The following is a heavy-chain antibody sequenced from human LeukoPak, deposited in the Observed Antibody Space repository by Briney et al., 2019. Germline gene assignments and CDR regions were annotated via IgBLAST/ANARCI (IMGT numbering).Heavy chain of an antibody. J-gene: IGHJ5*02. CDR3: ARDQADTAMVPSWFDP. CDR1: GFTFSSYS. V-gene: IGHV3-21*01. D-gene: IGHD5-18*01. CDR2: ISSSSSYI. Sequence: MAGGSLRLSCAASGFTFSSYSMNWVRQAPGKGLEWVSSISSSSSYIYYADSVKGRFTISRDNAKNSLYLQMNSLRAEDTAAYYCARDQADTAMVPSWFDPWGQGTLVTVSS.